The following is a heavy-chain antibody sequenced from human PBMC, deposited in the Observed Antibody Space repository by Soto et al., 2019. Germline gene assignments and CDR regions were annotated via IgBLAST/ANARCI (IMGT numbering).Heavy chain of an antibody. CDR1: GYSFLSYT. V-gene: IGHV1-3*01. Sequence: ASVKVSCKVSGYSFLSYTIHWVRQAPGQRLEWMGWVNAANGDTKYSRNFQGRVTISRDTSASTVYIEVSSLRSEDTAVYYCATLWFGELGGDYWGQGTLVTVSS. D-gene: IGHD3-10*01. J-gene: IGHJ4*02. CDR3: ATLWFGELGGDY. CDR2: VNAANGDT.